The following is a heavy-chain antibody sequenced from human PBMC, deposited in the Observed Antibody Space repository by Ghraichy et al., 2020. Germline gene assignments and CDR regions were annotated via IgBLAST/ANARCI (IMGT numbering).Heavy chain of an antibody. CDR1: GFTFSSYS. Sequence: GGSLRLSCAASGFTFSSYSMNWVRQAPGKGLEWVSSISSSSSYIYYADSVKGRFTISRDNAKNSLYLQMNSLRAEDTAVYYCARDHQLRFLEWSPTHFDYWGQGTLVTVSS. V-gene: IGHV3-21*01. D-gene: IGHD3-3*01. CDR2: ISSSSSYI. J-gene: IGHJ4*02. CDR3: ARDHQLRFLEWSPTHFDY.